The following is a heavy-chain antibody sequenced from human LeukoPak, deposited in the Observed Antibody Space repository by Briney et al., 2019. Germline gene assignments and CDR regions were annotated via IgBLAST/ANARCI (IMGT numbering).Heavy chain of an antibody. CDR3: ARTANFAAGYYIDS. V-gene: IGHV3-21*01. CDR2: ISGSRRHK. D-gene: IGHD6-13*01. Sequence: PGGSLRLSCAASGLTFSSYTMNWVRQAPGKGLEWVSSISGSRRHKYYADSVKGRFTISRDNAKNSLYLQMNSLRAEDTAVYYCARTANFAAGYYIDSWGQGTLVTVSS. CDR1: GLTFSSYT. J-gene: IGHJ4*02.